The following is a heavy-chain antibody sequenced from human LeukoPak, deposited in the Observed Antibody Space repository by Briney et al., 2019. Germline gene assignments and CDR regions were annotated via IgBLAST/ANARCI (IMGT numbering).Heavy chain of an antibody. CDR2: IYYSGST. Sequence: SETLSLTCTVSGGSISSGGYYWSWIRQHPGKGLEWIGYIYYSGSTYYNPSLKSRVTITVDTSKNQFSLKLSSVTAADTAVYYCAPRPPFEGFDPWGQGTLVTVSS. CDR3: APRPPFEGFDP. CDR1: GGSISSGGYY. D-gene: IGHD3-3*02. V-gene: IGHV4-31*03. J-gene: IGHJ5*02.